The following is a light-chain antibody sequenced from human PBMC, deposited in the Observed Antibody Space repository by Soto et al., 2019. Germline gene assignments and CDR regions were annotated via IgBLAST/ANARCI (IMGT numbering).Light chain of an antibody. CDR3: QQYNNWLYT. V-gene: IGKV3-15*01. J-gene: IGKJ2*01. Sequence: ERVMTQSPATLSVSPGERATLSCRASQTVSTNLAWYQLKPGQAPRLLIYGASTRATGVPARFTGSGSGTEFTLPISSLESEDFAVYYCQQYNNWLYTFGQGTKVEIK. CDR2: GAS. CDR1: QTVSTN.